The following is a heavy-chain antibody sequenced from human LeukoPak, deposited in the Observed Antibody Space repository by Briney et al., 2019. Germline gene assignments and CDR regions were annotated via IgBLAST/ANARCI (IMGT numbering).Heavy chain of an antibody. D-gene: IGHD2-15*01. Sequence: ASVKVSCKASGYTFTSYDINWVRQATGQGLEWMGWMNPNSVNTGYAQKFQGRVTMTRNTSISTAYMELSSLRSEDTAVYYCAREDVVVVAATPSRYYYYGMDVWGQGTTVTVSS. V-gene: IGHV1-8*01. CDR3: AREDVVVVAATPSRYYYYGMDV. CDR1: GYTFTSYD. CDR2: MNPNSVNT. J-gene: IGHJ6*02.